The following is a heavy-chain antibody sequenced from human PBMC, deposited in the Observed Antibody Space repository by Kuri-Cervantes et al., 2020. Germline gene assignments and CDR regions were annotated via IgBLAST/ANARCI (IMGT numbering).Heavy chain of an antibody. Sequence: GGSLRLSCTASGFTFGDYAMSWFRQAPGKGLEWVGFIRSKAYGGTTEYAASVKGRFTISRDDSKSIAYLQMNSLRVEDTAVYYCARDFYGDSNHFDYWGQGTLVTVSS. D-gene: IGHD4-17*01. J-gene: IGHJ4*02. CDR2: IRSKAYGGTT. CDR3: ARDFYGDSNHFDY. CDR1: GFTFGDYA. V-gene: IGHV3-49*03.